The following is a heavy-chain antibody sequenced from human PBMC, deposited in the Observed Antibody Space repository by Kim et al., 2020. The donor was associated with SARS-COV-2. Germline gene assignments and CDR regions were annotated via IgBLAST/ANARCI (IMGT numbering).Heavy chain of an antibody. CDR2: ISAYNGNT. CDR3: ARGEQDIVVVVAAMDY. D-gene: IGHD2-15*01. V-gene: IGHV1-18*04. J-gene: IGHJ4*02. CDR1: GYTFTSYG. Sequence: ASVKVSCKASGYTFTSYGISWVRQAPGQGLEWMGWISAYNGNTNYAQKLQGRVTMTTDTSTSTAYMELRSLRSDDTAVYYCARGEQDIVVVVAAMDYWGQGTLVTVSS.